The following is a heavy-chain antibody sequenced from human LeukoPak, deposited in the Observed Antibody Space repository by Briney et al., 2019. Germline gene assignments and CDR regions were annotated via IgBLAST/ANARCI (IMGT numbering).Heavy chain of an antibody. CDR2: IYYSGST. Sequence: PSEALSLTCTVSGGSISSSYYYWGWIRQPPGKGLEWIGSIYYSGSTYYNPSLKSRVTISVDTSKNQFSLKLSSVAAADTAVYTCARNKSVNYPPPLAYWGKETLVTVS. V-gene: IGHV4-39*01. J-gene: IGHJ4*02. D-gene: IGHD3-22*01. CDR3: ARNKSVNYPPPLAY. CDR1: GGSISSSYYY.